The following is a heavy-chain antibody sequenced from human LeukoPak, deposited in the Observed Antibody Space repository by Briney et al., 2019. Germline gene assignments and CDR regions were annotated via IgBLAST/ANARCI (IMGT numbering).Heavy chain of an antibody. CDR1: GFTFSSYG. CDR3: ARSQGSSWYVFFDY. J-gene: IGHJ4*02. V-gene: IGHV3-30*02. CDR2: IWYDGSNK. D-gene: IGHD6-13*01. Sequence: GGSLRLSCAASGFTFSSYGMHWVRQAPGKGLEWVAVIWYDGSNKYYADSVKGRFTISRDNSKNTLYLQMNSLRSEDTAVYYCARSQGSSWYVFFDYWGQGTLVTVSS.